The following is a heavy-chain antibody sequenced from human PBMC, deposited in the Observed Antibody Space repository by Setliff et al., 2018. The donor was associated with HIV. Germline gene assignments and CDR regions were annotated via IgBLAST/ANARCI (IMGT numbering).Heavy chain of an antibody. Sequence: GASVKVSCKASGYTFTSYGISWVRQAPGQGLEWMGWISAYNGNTNYAQKFQGRLTMTRNTSTGTVYMELSSLRSEDTAVYYCARIGRTPYYYYYMDVWGKGTTVTVS. V-gene: IGHV1-18*01. D-gene: IGHD2-15*01. CDR3: ARIGRTPYYYYYMDV. J-gene: IGHJ6*03. CDR1: GYTFTSYG. CDR2: ISAYNGNT.